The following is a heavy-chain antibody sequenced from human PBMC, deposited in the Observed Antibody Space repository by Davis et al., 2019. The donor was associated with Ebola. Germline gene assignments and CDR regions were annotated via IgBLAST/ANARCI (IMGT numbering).Heavy chain of an antibody. J-gene: IGHJ5*02. CDR3: ARQGWSGYSLRHWLDP. CDR2: VYHSESS. CDR1: GYSISSGYY. D-gene: IGHD3-3*01. V-gene: IGHV4-38-2*01. Sequence: GSLRLSCSVSGYSISSGYYWGWIRQPPGKGLEWIGSVYHSESSYYNPSLKSRVTISVDTSKNQFSLKLRSVTAADTAVYYCARQGWSGYSLRHWLDPWGRGTLVTVSS.